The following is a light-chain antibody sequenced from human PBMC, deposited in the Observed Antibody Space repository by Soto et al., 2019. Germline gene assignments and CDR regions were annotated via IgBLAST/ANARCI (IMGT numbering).Light chain of an antibody. Sequence: DIQMTQSPSSLAASVGDRVTITCRSSQCISNYLAWFQQKPGKPPRSLIYATSSLQSGVPSKFSGSGSGTDFTLTISSLQPEDFATYYCQQYSTYPRTFGQGTKVDIK. J-gene: IGKJ1*01. V-gene: IGKV1-16*02. CDR3: QQYSTYPRT. CDR2: ATS. CDR1: QCISNY.